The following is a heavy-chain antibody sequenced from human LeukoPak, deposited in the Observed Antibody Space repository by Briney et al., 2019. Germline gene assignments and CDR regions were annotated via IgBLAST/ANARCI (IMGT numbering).Heavy chain of an antibody. CDR2: INPNSGGT. V-gene: IGHV1-2*02. CDR1: GYTFTGYY. Sequence: ASVKVSCKASGYTFTGYYMHWVRQAPGQGLEWMGWINPNSGGTNYAQKFQGRVTMTRDTSISTVYMELSSLRSDDTAAYYCARDMCSGDSCYFDYWGQGTLVTVSS. D-gene: IGHD2-15*01. J-gene: IGHJ4*02. CDR3: ARDMCSGDSCYFDY.